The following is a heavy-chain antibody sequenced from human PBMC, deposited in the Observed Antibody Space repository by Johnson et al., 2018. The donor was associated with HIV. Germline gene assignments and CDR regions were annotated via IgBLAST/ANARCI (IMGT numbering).Heavy chain of an antibody. D-gene: IGHD7-27*01. J-gene: IGHJ3*02. CDR2: ISHDGSNK. CDR1: GFTFSRYG. V-gene: IGHV3-30*03. CDR3: ARDGRTGPYAFDI. Sequence: QVQLVESGGGVVQPGRSLRLSCAASGFTFSRYGMHWVRQAPGKGLEWVAVISHDGSNKYYADSVKGRFTISRDNAKNSLYLQMNSLRAEDTAVYYCARDGRTGPYAFDIWGQGTMVTVSS.